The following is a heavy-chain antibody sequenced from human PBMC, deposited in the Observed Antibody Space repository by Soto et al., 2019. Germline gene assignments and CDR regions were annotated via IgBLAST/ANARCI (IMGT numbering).Heavy chain of an antibody. Sequence: ASVKVSCKASGYTFTSYDINWVRQATGQGLEWMGWMNPNSGNTGYAQKFQGRVTMTRKTSITTAYMGLSSLRSEDTAVYYCARWSSLTVTTDYWGQGTLVTVSS. J-gene: IGHJ4*02. CDR2: MNPNSGNT. CDR1: GYTFTSYD. V-gene: IGHV1-8*01. D-gene: IGHD4-17*01. CDR3: ARWSSLTVTTDY.